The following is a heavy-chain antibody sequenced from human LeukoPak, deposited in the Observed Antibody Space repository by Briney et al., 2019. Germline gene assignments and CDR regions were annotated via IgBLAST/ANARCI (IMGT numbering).Heavy chain of an antibody. CDR1: GFTFSSYG. CDR3: ARGAMSTFARFDS. Sequence: GGSLRLSCAASGFTFSSYGMHWVRQAPGKGLEWVAFIRYDGSNKYYADSVKGRFTISRYNSKNTLYLQMNSLRAEDTAVYYCARGAMSTFARFDSWGQGTLVSVSS. CDR2: IRYDGSNK. D-gene: IGHD2/OR15-2a*01. V-gene: IGHV3-30*02. J-gene: IGHJ4*02.